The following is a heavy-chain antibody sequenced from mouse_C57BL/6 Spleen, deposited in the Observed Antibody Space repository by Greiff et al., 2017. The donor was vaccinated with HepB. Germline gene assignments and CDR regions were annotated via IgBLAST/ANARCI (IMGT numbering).Heavy chain of an antibody. CDR2: LDPSDSYT. CDR1: GYTFTSYW. V-gene: IGHV1-69*01. J-gene: IGHJ3*01. D-gene: IGHD3-2*02. Sequence: QVQLQQPGAELVMPGASVKLSCKASGYTFTSYWMHWVKPRPGPGLEWIGELDPSDSYTNYNQKFKGKSTLTVDKSSSTAYMQLSSLTSEDSAVYYCARWGTAQATSWFAYWGQGTLVTVSA. CDR3: ARWGTAQATSWFAY.